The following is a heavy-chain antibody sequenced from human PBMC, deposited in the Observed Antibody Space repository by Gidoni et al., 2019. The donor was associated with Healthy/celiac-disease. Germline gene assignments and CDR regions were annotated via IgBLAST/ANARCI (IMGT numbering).Heavy chain of an antibody. Sequence: QVQLQESGPGLVKPSETLSLTCAVSGYSISSGYYWGWIRQPPGKGLEWIGSIYHSGSTYYNPSLKSRVTISVDTSKNQFSLKLSSVTAADTAVYYCARGGSSSAYYYYGMDVWGQGTTVTVSS. CDR3: ARGGSSSAYYYYGMDV. V-gene: IGHV4-38-2*01. CDR1: GYSISSGYY. D-gene: IGHD6-6*01. CDR2: IYHSGST. J-gene: IGHJ6*02.